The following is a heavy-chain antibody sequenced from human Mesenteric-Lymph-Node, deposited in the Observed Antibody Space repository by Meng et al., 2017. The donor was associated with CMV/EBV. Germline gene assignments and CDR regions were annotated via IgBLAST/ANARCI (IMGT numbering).Heavy chain of an antibody. CDR1: GFTFNAYG. CDR2: ISSSGSAI. D-gene: IGHD2-8*01. Sequence: GGSLRLSCAASGFTFNAYGINWVRQAPGKGLEWVSHISSSGSAIYYADSVRGRFTISRDNANYTVYLQMNSLRVEDTALYYCARRMTMDSWGQGTLVTVSS. J-gene: IGHJ4*02. CDR3: ARRMTMDS. V-gene: IGHV3-48*03.